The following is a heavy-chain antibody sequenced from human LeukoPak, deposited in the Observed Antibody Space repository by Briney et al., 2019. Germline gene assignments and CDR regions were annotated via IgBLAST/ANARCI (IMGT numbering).Heavy chain of an antibody. Sequence: PSETLSLTCTVSGGSISSYYWSWIRQPPGKGLEWIGYIYYSGSTNYNLSLKSRVTISVDTSKNQFSLKLSSVTAADTAVYYCARVVIYGGIDAFDIWGQGTMVTVSS. J-gene: IGHJ3*02. V-gene: IGHV4-59*01. CDR1: GGSISSYY. D-gene: IGHD4-23*01. CDR3: ARVVIYGGIDAFDI. CDR2: IYYSGST.